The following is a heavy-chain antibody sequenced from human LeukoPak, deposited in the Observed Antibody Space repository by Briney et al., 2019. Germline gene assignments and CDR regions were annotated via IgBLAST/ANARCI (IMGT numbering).Heavy chain of an antibody. J-gene: IGHJ4*02. V-gene: IGHV4-59*01. CDR3: AGEEARSKIPWDEYSFDY. CDR1: GGSISSYY. Sequence: SETLSLTCTVSGGSISSYYWSWIRRPPGKGLEWIGYIYYSGSTNYNPSLKSRVTISVDTSKNQFSLKLSSVTAADTAVYYCAGEEARSKIPWDEYSFDYWGRGPLVPVS. D-gene: IGHD2/OR15-2a*01. CDR2: IYYSGST.